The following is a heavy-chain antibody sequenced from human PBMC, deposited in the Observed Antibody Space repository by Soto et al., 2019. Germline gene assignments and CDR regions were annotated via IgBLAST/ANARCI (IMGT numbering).Heavy chain of an antibody. CDR3: AIVFWSGYEPKGSFYMDV. D-gene: IGHD3-3*01. J-gene: IGHJ6*03. V-gene: IGHV1-46*03. Sequence: ASVKVSCQASGSTFTSYYMHWVRQAPGQGLEWMGIINPSGGSTSYAQKFQGRVTMTRDTSTSTVYMELSSLRSEDTAVYYCAIVFWSGYEPKGSFYMDVWGKGTTVTVSS. CDR2: INPSGGST. CDR1: GSTFTSYY.